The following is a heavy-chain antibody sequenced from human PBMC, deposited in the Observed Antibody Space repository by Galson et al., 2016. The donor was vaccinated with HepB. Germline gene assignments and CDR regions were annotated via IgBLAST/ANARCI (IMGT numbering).Heavy chain of an antibody. D-gene: IGHD3-16*01. J-gene: IGHJ5*02. V-gene: IGHV3-72*01. Sequence: SLRLSCAASGFTYSDHYMDWVRQAPGKGLEWVGRKRNEANGDTTEYAASVKGRFTISRDDSKNSLYLQMNNLKSEDTAVYYCTKMGGWDGTERFDNWGQGTLVIVPS. CDR3: TKMGGWDGTERFDN. CDR2: KRNEANGDTT. CDR1: GFTYSDHY.